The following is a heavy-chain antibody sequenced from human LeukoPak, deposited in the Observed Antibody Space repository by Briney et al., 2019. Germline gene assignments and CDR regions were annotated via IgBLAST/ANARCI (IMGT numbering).Heavy chain of an antibody. CDR1: GFTFSSYA. D-gene: IGHD5-12*01. V-gene: IGHV3-23*01. CDR2: ISGSGGST. CDR3: AKSGDIVATIGGLYYYYYGMDV. J-gene: IGHJ6*04. Sequence: GGSLRLSCAASGFTFSSYAISWVRQAPGKGLEWVSAISGSGGSTYYADSVKGRFTISRDNSKNTLYLQMNSLRAEDTAVYYCAKSGDIVATIGGLYYYYYGMDVWGKGTTVTVSS.